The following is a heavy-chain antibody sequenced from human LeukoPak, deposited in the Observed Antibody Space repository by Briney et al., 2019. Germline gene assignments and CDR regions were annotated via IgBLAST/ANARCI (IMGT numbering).Heavy chain of an antibody. Sequence: SETLSLTCTVSGGSISSGGYYWSWIRQHPGKGLEWIGYIYYSGSTYYNPSLKSRVTISVDTSKNQFSLKLSSVTAADTAVYYRARGSGGGSGSYSDAFDIWGQGTMVTVSS. CDR1: GGSISSGGYY. CDR2: IYYSGST. J-gene: IGHJ3*02. V-gene: IGHV4-31*03. CDR3: ARGSGGGSGSYSDAFDI. D-gene: IGHD1-26*01.